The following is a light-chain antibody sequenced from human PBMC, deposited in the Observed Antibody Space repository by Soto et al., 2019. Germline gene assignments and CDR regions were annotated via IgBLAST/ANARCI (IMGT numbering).Light chain of an antibody. CDR3: MQTVQTPIT. CDR1: QALLRSNGYNY. J-gene: IGKJ5*01. Sequence: DIVMTQSPLSLPVNPGEPAAISCMSSQALLRSNGYNYFNWYLQRPGQSPHLLIYGGSNVAPGVPDRFSGSGSGTDFTLRISRVEADDVGVYYCMQTVQTPITFGQGTRLDIK. CDR2: GGS. V-gene: IGKV2-28*01.